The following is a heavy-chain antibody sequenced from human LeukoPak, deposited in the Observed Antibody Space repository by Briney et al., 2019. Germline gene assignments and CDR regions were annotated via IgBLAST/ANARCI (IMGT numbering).Heavy chain of an antibody. V-gene: IGHV3-21*01. D-gene: IGHD3-10*01. CDR1: GFTFSSYS. CDR3: ARPRPMVRGVIHDAFDI. J-gene: IGHJ3*02. CDR2: ISSSSNYI. Sequence: GGSLRLSCAASGFTFSSYSMNWVRQAPGKGLEWVSSISSSSNYIYYADSVKGRFTVSRDNAENSLYLQMNSLRAEDTAVYYCARPRPMVRGVIHDAFDIWGQGTMVTVSS.